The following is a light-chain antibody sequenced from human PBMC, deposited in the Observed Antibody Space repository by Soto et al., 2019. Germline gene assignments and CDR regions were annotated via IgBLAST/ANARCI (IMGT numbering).Light chain of an antibody. CDR2: AAS. Sequence: DIQMTQSPSSLSASVGDRVTISCRASQGISDYVAWYQQKPGKPPKLLIYAASTLQSGVPSRFSGSGSGTDFTLTIISLQPEDVATYSCQKYSSVPVFGPGTKVDIK. CDR1: QGISDY. V-gene: IGKV1-27*01. J-gene: IGKJ3*01. CDR3: QKYSSVPV.